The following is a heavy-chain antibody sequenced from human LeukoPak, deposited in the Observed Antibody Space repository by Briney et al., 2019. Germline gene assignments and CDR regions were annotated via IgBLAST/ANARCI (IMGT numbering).Heavy chain of an antibody. J-gene: IGHJ6*02. D-gene: IGHD6-13*01. V-gene: IGHV3-30-3*02. CDR2: ISSDGSTH. CDR3: AKFWGAAGTLNYGMDV. CDR1: GFTFTYYV. Sequence: GRSLRLSCAASGFTFTYYVIHWVRQAPGKGLEWVAVISSDGSTHHYADSVKGRFTISRDNSKNTLYLQMNSLRAEDTAVYYCAKFWGAAGTLNYGMDVWGQGTTVTVSS.